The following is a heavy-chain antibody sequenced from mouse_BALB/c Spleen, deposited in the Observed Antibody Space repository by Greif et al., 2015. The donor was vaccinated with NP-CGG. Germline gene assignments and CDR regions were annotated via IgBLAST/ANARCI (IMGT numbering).Heavy chain of an antibody. Sequence: QVQLQQSGAGLAKPGASVKMSCKASGYTFTSYWMHWVKQRPGQGLEWIGYINPSTGYTEYNQKFKDKATLTADKSSSTAYMQLSSLTSEDSAVYYCARDYDYWYFDVWGAGTTVTVSS. J-gene: IGHJ1*01. V-gene: IGHV1-7*01. D-gene: IGHD2-4*01. CDR3: ARDYDYWYFDV. CDR2: INPSTGYT. CDR1: GYTFTSYW.